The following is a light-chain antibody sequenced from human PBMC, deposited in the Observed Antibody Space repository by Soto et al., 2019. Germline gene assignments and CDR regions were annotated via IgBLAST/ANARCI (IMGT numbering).Light chain of an antibody. Sequence: QSALTQPPSASGSPGQSVTISCTGSRSDVGGNDLVSWYQQHPGKAPQLIISAVNKRPSGVPDRFSGSKSGNTASLTVSGLQAEDEADYYCCSYAGRNTLIFGGGTQLTLL. CDR1: RSDVGGNDL. CDR2: AVN. CDR3: CSYAGRNTLI. J-gene: IGLJ7*01. V-gene: IGLV2-8*01.